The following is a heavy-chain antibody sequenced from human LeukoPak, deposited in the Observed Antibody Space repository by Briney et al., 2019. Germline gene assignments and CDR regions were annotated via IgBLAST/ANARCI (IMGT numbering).Heavy chain of an antibody. CDR2: ISGSGGNT. Sequence: PGGSLRLTCAASGFTFSDYAMSWVRQAPGKGLEWVSAISGSGGNTYYADSVKGRFTISRDNSKNTLYLQMNSLRAEDTAVYYCATSSGYDLFDYWGQGTLVTVSS. J-gene: IGHJ4*02. CDR3: ATSSGYDLFDY. CDR1: GFTFSDYA. V-gene: IGHV3-23*01. D-gene: IGHD5-12*01.